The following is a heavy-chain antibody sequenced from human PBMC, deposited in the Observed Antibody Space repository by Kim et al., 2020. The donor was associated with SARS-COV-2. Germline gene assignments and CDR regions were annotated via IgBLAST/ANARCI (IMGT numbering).Heavy chain of an antibody. D-gene: IGHD4-17*01. CDR1: GGSFSGYY. V-gene: IGHV4-34*01. CDR2: INHSGST. CDR3: ARVGIYYGDLIDY. Sequence: SETLSLTCAVYGGSFSGYYWSWIRQPPGKGLEWIGEINHSGSTNYNPSLKSRVTISVDTSKNQFSLKLSSVTAADTAVYYCARVGIYYGDLIDYWGQGTLVTVSS. J-gene: IGHJ4*02.